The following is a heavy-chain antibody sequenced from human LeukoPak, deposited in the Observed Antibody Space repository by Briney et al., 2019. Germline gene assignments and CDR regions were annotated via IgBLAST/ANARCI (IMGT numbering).Heavy chain of an antibody. V-gene: IGHV3-7*01. CDR3: AREGDESSSWYYYYYYMDV. D-gene: IGHD6-13*01. Sequence: GGSLRLSCAASGFSFSTYSMSWVRQAPGKGLEWVANINQDGTEKYYVDSVKGRFTVSRDNSKNTLYLQMNSLRAEDTAVYYCAREGDESSSWYYYYYYMDVWGKGTTVTVSS. J-gene: IGHJ6*03. CDR1: GFSFSTYS. CDR2: INQDGTEK.